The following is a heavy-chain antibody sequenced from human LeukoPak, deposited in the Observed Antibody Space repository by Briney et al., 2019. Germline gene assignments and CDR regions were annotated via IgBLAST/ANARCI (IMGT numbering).Heavy chain of an antibody. V-gene: IGHV1-69*06. CDR3: ARDWKTYYYDSSGYDAFDI. CDR1: GGTFSSYA. D-gene: IGHD3-22*01. Sequence: ASVKVSCKASGGTFSSYAISWVRQAPGQGLEWMGGIIPIFGTANYAQKFQGRVTITADKSTSTAYMELSSLRSEDTAVYYCARDWKTYYYDSSGYDAFDIWGQGTMVTVSS. J-gene: IGHJ3*02. CDR2: IIPIFGTA.